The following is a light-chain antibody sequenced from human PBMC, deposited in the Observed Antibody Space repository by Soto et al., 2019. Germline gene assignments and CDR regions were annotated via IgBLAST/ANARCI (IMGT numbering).Light chain of an antibody. J-gene: IGKJ1*01. Sequence: DIQMTQSPSSLSASVGDRVTITCRARQIINSYLNWYQKKPVKAPKLLIYAASSLHSGVPTRFRGSESGTDFTLTISSLQPEAVATYYCQQKGTFGLATKVEI. V-gene: IGKV1-39*01. CDR1: QIINSY. CDR3: QQKGT. CDR2: AAS.